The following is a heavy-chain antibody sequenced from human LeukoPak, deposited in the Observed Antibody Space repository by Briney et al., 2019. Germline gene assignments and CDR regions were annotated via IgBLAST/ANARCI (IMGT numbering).Heavy chain of an antibody. CDR2: INHSGST. J-gene: IGHJ4*02. Sequence: PSVTLSLTCAVYGGSLSGYYWSWIRQPPGKGLEWIGEINHSGSTNYNPSLKSRVTISVDTSKNQFSLKLSSVTAADTAVYYCARGFDGSGTYYHYYFDYWGQGTLVTVSS. V-gene: IGHV4-34*01. D-gene: IGHD3-10*01. CDR3: ARGFDGSGTYYHYYFDY. CDR1: GGSLSGYY.